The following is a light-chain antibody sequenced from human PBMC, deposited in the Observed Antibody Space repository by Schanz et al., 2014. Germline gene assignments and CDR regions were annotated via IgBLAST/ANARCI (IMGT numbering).Light chain of an antibody. CDR1: SSDVGGYNY. J-gene: IGLJ2*01. Sequence: QSALTQPASVSGSPGQSITISCTGTSSDVGGYNYVSWYQQHPGKAPKVMIYDVSNRPSGVSNRFSGSKSGSTASLRISELQAEDESNYSCCSYAGSTSVVFGGGTKLTVL. CDR3: CSYAGSTSVV. V-gene: IGLV2-14*01. CDR2: DVS.